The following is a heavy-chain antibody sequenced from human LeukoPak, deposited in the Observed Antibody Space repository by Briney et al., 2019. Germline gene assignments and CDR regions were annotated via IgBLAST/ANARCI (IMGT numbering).Heavy chain of an antibody. D-gene: IGHD6-19*01. CDR1: GFSFNSYG. Sequence: GGSLRLSCAGSGFSFNSYGMLWVRQAPGKGLEWMAFIRSDGSNKYYADSVQGRFTTSRDNSKNTLYLQMNSLRAEDTAVYYCARILDSAWGELGYWGQGTLVTVSS. CDR2: IRSDGSNK. J-gene: IGHJ4*02. V-gene: IGHV3-30*02. CDR3: ARILDSAWGELGY.